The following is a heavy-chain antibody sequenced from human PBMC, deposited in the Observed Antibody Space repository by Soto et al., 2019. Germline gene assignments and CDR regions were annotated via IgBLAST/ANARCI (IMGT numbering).Heavy chain of an antibody. J-gene: IGHJ6*02. CDR2: ISYDGSNK. CDR1: GFTFSSYA. D-gene: IGHD2-2*01. CDR3: ARELTHIVVVPAASLSYYYYGMGV. Sequence: GGSLRLPCAASGFTFSSYAMHWVRQAPGKGLEWVAVISYDGSNKYYADSVKGRFTISRGNSKNTLYLQMNSLRAEDTAVYYCARELTHIVVVPAASLSYYYYGMGVWGQGTTVTASS. V-gene: IGHV3-30-3*01.